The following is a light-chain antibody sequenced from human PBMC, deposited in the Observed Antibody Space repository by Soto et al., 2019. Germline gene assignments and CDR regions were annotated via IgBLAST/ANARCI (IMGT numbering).Light chain of an antibody. CDR1: SSNLGSGFD. CDR2: YND. V-gene: IGLV1-40*01. CDR3: QSYDNRLGAWV. Sequence: QSVLTQPPSVSGAPGQRVTISCTGSSSNLGSGFDVQWYQQLPGTAPKLLIYYNDNRPSGVPDRFSGSKSGTSASLAITGLQAEDEADYYCQSYDNRLGAWVFGGGTKLTVL. J-gene: IGLJ3*02.